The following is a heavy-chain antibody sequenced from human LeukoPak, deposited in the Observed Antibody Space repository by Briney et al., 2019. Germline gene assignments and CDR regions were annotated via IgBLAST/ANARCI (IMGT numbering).Heavy chain of an antibody. D-gene: IGHD3-22*01. Sequence: ASVKVSCKASGYTFTSYHVHWVRQAPGQGLEWMGWISAYNGNTNYAQKLQGRVTMTTDTSTSTAYMELRSLRSDDTAVYYCARDPPYDSSGYYYYYGMDVWSQGTTVTVSS. CDR1: GYTFTSYH. CDR3: ARDPPYDSSGYYYYYGMDV. V-gene: IGHV1-18*01. J-gene: IGHJ6*02. CDR2: ISAYNGNT.